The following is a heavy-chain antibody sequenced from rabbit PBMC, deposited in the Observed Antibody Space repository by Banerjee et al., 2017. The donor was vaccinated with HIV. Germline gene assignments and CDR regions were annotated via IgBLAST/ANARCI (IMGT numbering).Heavy chain of an antibody. CDR2: IHTGSGST. CDR1: GFDFSSGYD. V-gene: IGHV1S40*01. J-gene: IGHJ3*01. D-gene: IGHD7-1*01. Sequence: QQLVESGGGLVKPGASLTLTCKASGFDFSSGYDMCWVRQAPGKGLEWIGYIHTGSGSTYYASWAKGRFTISKTSSTTVTLQMTSLTAADTATYFCARNLIYSVGMWGQGTLVTVS. CDR3: ARNLIYSVGM.